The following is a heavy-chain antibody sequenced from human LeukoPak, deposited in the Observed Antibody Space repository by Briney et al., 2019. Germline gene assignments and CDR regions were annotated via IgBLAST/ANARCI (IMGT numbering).Heavy chain of an antibody. CDR2: ISDSGANI. CDR3: ARDLRGDVFDI. CDR1: GFTFSDYY. Sequence: GGSLRLSCAASGFTFSDYYMSWIRQAPGKGLEWISYISDSGANIYYADSVKGRFTISRDNAMNSLYLQMNSLRAEDTAVYYCARDLRGDVFDIWGQGTLVTVSS. V-gene: IGHV3-11*01. J-gene: IGHJ3*02.